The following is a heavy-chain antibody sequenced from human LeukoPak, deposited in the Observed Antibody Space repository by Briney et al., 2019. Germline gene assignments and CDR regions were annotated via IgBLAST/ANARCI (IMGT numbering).Heavy chain of an antibody. CDR1: GYTFTNHY. CDR2: INCNNGGA. J-gene: IGHJ4*02. Sequence: ASVKVSCKPSGYTFTNHYIYWVRQAPGQGLEWMGQINCNNGGANFAQKFQDRVTVTRDTSITTAYMELSRLKSDDTAVYYCAKSISGSPRGGGDYWGQGTLVTVSS. V-gene: IGHV1-2*06. CDR3: AKSISGSPRGGGDY. D-gene: IGHD1-26*01.